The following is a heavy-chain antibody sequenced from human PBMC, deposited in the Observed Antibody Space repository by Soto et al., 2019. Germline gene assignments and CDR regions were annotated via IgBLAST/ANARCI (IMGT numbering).Heavy chain of an antibody. V-gene: IGHV3-23*01. CDR3: AKGAYYHGSGSYFPFDY. D-gene: IGHD3-10*01. Sequence: EVKMLESGGGLVQPGGSLRLSCAASGFTLSSYGMSWVRQAPGKGLEWVSAISGRGGSTYYADSVKGLFTISRENTKNTLYLQMNSLRAEDTAVYYCAKGAYYHGSGSYFPFDYWGQGTLVTVSS. CDR1: GFTLSSYG. J-gene: IGHJ4*02. CDR2: ISGRGGST.